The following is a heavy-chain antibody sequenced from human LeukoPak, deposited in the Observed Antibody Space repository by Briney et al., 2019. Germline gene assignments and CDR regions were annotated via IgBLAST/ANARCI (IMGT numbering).Heavy chain of an antibody. CDR1: GFKFAIFG. CDR2: VRFDGNNK. Sequence: AGGSLRLSCAASGFKFAIFGMHWVRQAPGKGLEWVASVRFDGNNKYYADSVKGRFTISRDNSKNTLYLQMDSLRREDTSIYYGAKVRLLLSSWYDVFESWGQGTMVTVSS. J-gene: IGHJ3*02. CDR3: AKVRLLLSSWYDVFES. D-gene: IGHD6-13*01. V-gene: IGHV3-30*02.